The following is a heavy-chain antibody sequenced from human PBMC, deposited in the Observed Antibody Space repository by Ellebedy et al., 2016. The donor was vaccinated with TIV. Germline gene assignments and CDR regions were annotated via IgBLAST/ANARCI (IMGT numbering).Heavy chain of an antibody. D-gene: IGHD3-16*01. Sequence: AASVKVSCKASGGTFTTVIFNWVRQAPGQGLEWMGRIIPILALPNYALKFQARVTITADKSTTTAYMELSSLTSEDTAVYYCARQIEYTHVMTPYESWGQGTLATVSS. V-gene: IGHV1-69*02. CDR3: ARQIEYTHVMTPYES. CDR1: GGTFTTVI. J-gene: IGHJ5*01. CDR2: IIPILALP.